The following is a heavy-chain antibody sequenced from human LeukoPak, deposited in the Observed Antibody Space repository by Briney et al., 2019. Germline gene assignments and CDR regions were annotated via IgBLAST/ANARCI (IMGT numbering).Heavy chain of an antibody. CDR3: ARGNWDSSGWYYDY. D-gene: IGHD6-19*01. Sequence: KVSCKASGGTFSSYAISWVRQAPGQGLEGMGRIISIFGTANYAQKFQGRVTITTDESTNTAYMELSSLRSEDTAVYYCARGNWDSSGWYYDYWGQGTLVTVSS. CDR1: GGTFSSYA. CDR2: IISIFGTA. J-gene: IGHJ4*02. V-gene: IGHV1-69*05.